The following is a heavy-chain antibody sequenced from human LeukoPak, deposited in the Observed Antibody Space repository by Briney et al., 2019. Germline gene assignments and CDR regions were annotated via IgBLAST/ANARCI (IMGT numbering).Heavy chain of an antibody. CDR1: GGSISTYY. Sequence: PSETLSLTCTVSGGSISTYYWSWLRQPPGKGLEWIGSIYYSGSTYYNPSLKNRVTISADTSKNQFSLKLSSVTAADTAVYYCARLQLERRGPWFDPWGQGTLVTVSS. V-gene: IGHV4-59*05. CDR2: IYYSGST. CDR3: ARLQLERRGPWFDP. D-gene: IGHD1-1*01. J-gene: IGHJ5*02.